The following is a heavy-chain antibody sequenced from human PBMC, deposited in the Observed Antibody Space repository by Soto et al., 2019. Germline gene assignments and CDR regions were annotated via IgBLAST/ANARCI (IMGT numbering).Heavy chain of an antibody. CDR3: AKQNTIFGVVIHNYYYGMDV. J-gene: IGHJ6*02. CDR2: ISGSGDST. CDR1: GFTFSSYA. D-gene: IGHD3-3*01. Sequence: EEQLLESGGDLVQPGGSLRLACAASGFTFSSYAMSWVRQAPGKGLEWVSSISGSGDSTYYADSVKGRFTISRDNSKNKLFLQMNSLRDEDTAVYYCAKQNTIFGVVIHNYYYGMDVWGQGTTVTVS. V-gene: IGHV3-23*01.